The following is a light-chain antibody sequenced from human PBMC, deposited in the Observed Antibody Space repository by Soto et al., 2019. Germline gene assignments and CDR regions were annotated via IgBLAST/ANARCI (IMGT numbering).Light chain of an antibody. CDR1: SGYSNYK. J-gene: IGLJ2*01. Sequence: QSVLTQPPSASASLGASVTLTCTLSSGYSNYKVDWYQQRPGKGPRFVMRVGTGGIVGSKGDGIPDRFSVLGSGLNRYLTIKNIQEEDESDYHCGADHGSGSNFVHVVFGGGTKLIVL. CDR2: VGTGGIVG. CDR3: GADHGSGSNFVHVV. V-gene: IGLV9-49*01.